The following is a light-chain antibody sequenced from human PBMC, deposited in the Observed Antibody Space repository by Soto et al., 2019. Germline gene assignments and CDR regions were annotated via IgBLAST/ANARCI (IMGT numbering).Light chain of an antibody. J-gene: IGKJ5*01. V-gene: IGKV1-33*01. CDR2: DAS. CDR3: QHYDHLPIT. Sequence: DIQMTKSTSSLSASVGDRVTITCQASQDITNYLNWYQQKPGRAPRLLLYDASSLETGVPSRFSGSGSGTDFTLTISSLQPEDVATYYCQHYDHLPITFGQGTRLEIK. CDR1: QDITNY.